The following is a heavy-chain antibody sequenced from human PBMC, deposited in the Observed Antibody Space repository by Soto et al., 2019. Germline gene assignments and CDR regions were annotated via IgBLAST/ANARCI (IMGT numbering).Heavy chain of an antibody. CDR2: IKQDGSEK. CDR1: GFTFSTSW. V-gene: IGHV3-7*01. J-gene: IGHJ3*02. D-gene: IGHD1-26*01. Sequence: EVQLVESGGGLVQPGGSLRLSCAASGFTFSTSWMSWVRQAPGKGLEWVANIKQDGSEKYYVESVKGRFTISRDNAKNSLFLQMNSLRADDTAVFFCARHIVGATTPNAFDIRGQGTMVTVSS. CDR3: ARHIVGATTPNAFDI.